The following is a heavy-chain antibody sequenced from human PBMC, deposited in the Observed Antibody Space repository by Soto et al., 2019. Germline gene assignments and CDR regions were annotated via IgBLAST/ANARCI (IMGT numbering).Heavy chain of an antibody. Sequence: ASVKVSCKASGYTFTSYYMHWVRQAPGQGLEWMGIINPSGGSTSYAQKFQGRVTMTRDTSTSTVYMELSSLRSEDTAVYYCAKKSCSSAGCPYGMDVWGQGTTVTVSS. CDR3: AKKSCSSAGCPYGMDV. CDR1: GYTFTSYY. D-gene: IGHD2-2*01. V-gene: IGHV1-46*01. J-gene: IGHJ6*02. CDR2: INPSGGST.